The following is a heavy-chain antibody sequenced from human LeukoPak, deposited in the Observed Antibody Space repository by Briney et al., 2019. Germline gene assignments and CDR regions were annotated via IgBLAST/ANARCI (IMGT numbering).Heavy chain of an antibody. CDR2: IIPIFGTA. CDR3: ARDSRWGDIVVVPAAV. J-gene: IGHJ4*02. Sequence: GASVKVSCKASGGTFSSYAISWVRQAPGQGLEWMGGIIPIFGTANYAQKFQGRVTITTDESTSTAYMELSSLRSEDTAVYYCARDSRWGDIVVVPAAVWGQGTLVTVSS. V-gene: IGHV1-69*05. CDR1: GGTFSSYA. D-gene: IGHD2-2*01.